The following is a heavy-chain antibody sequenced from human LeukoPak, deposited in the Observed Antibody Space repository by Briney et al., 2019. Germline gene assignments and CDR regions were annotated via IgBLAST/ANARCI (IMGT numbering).Heavy chain of an antibody. D-gene: IGHD6-13*01. V-gene: IGHV4-4*07. J-gene: IGHJ4*02. Sequence: SETLSLTCTVSVGSISSYYWSWIRQPAGKGLEWIGRIYTSGSTNYNPSLKSRVTLSVDTSKNQFSLKLSSVTAADTAVYYCARLAGIAAAGTFDYWGQGTLVTVSS. CDR1: VGSISSYY. CDR2: IYTSGST. CDR3: ARLAGIAAAGTFDY.